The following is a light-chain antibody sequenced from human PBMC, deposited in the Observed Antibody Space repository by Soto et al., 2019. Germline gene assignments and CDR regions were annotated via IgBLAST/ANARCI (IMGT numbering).Light chain of an antibody. V-gene: IGKV4-1*01. Sequence: DIVMTQSPDSLAVSLGERATINCKSSQSVLYSSINKNYLAWYQQKPGQPPKLLIYWASTRESGVPDRFSGSGSGTDFALTISSLQAEDVAVYYCQQHYNSPITFGQGTRLEIK. J-gene: IGKJ5*01. CDR3: QQHYNSPIT. CDR1: QSVLYSSINKNY. CDR2: WAS.